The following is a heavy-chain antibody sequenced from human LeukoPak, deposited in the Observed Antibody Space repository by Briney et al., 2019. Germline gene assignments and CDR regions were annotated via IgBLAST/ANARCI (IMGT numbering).Heavy chain of an antibody. CDR1: GFTFSNAW. CDR2: IKSKTDGGTT. V-gene: IGHV3-15*01. J-gene: IGHJ1*01. Sequence: ETGGSLRFSCAASGFTFSNAWMSWVRQAPGKGLEWVGRIKSKTDGGTTDYAAPVKGRFTISRDDSKNTLYLQMNSLKTEDTAVYYCTTLFPPEWEPDAEYFQHWGQGTLVTVSS. CDR3: TTLFPPEWEPDAEYFQH. D-gene: IGHD1-26*01.